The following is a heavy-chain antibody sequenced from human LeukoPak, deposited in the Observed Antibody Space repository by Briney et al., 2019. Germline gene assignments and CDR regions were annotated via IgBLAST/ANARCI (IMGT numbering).Heavy chain of an antibody. CDR1: GYTLTRYY. J-gene: IGHJ6*02. Sequence: ASVKVSCKASGYTLTRYYIHWVRQAPGQGLEWMGIIDTNDGTRSCAQKFQGRVTMTRDTSTSIVYMELSSLRSEDTALYYCARDIAVTGTGYYYGMDVWGQGTTVTVSS. CDR3: ARDIAVTGTGYYYGMDV. V-gene: IGHV1-46*01. CDR2: IDTNDGTR. D-gene: IGHD6-19*01.